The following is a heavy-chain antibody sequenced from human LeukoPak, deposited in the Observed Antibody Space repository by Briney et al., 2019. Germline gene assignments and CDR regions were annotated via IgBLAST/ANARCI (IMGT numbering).Heavy chain of an antibody. CDR3: ARFHRYLGVSLDY. J-gene: IGHJ4*02. D-gene: IGHD3-16*01. Sequence: SGPALVKPTQTLTLTCTFSGFSLGTSGMCVSWIRQPPGKALEWLARIDWDDHKFYSTSLKTRLTISKATSKNQVVLTMTNMDPVDTATYYCARFHRYLGVSLDYWAQGTLVTVSS. CDR1: GFSLGTSGMC. CDR2: IDWDDHK. V-gene: IGHV2-70*17.